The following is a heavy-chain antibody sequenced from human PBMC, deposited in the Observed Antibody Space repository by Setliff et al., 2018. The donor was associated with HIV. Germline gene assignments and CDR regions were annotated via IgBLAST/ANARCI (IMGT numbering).Heavy chain of an antibody. Sequence: LSLTCAVSGYSISSGYYWGWIQQPPGKGLEWIGSIYHSGSTYYDPSLKSRVTISVDTSKNQFSLTLTSVTAADTAMYYCARDQSDYNVLTGFGDFDYWGHGTLVTVSS. J-gene: IGHJ4*01. CDR2: IYHSGST. CDR1: GYSISSGYY. CDR3: ARDQSDYNVLTGFGDFDY. D-gene: IGHD3-9*01. V-gene: IGHV4-38-2*02.